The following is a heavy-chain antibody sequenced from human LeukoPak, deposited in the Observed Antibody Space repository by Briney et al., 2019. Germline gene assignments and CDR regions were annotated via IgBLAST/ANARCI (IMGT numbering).Heavy chain of an antibody. J-gene: IGHJ4*02. V-gene: IGHV4-34*01. D-gene: IGHD3-3*01. CDR3: ARELRFLEWAPKYYFDY. CDR2: INHSGST. CDR1: GGSFSGYY. Sequence: SETLSLTCAVYGGSFSGYYWSWIRQPPGKGLEWIGEINHSGSTNYNPSLKGRVTISVDTSKNQFSLKLSSVTAADTAVYYCARELRFLEWAPKYYFDYWGQGTLVTVSS.